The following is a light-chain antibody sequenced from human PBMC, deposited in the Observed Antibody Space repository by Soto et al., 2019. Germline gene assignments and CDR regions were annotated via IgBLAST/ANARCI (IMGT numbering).Light chain of an antibody. CDR3: QQYVSLPWA. CDR1: QSVSSSF. Sequence: ERCPLXSPTSQSVSSSFLAWYQQKAGQAPRLLIYGASRRATGIPDRFSGSGSGTDFTLTFSSREPEDFALYYCQQYVSLPWAFGEGTKVDIK. J-gene: IGKJ1*01. V-gene: IGKV3-20*01. CDR2: GAS.